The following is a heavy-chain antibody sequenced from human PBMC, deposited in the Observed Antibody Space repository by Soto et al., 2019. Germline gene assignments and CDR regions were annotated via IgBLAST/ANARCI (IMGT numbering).Heavy chain of an antibody. CDR1: GYTFTSYG. CDR3: ARNRMVVVAANDFDY. Sequence: GASVKVSFKASGYTFTSYGISWVRQAPGQGLEWMGWISAYNGNTNYAQKLQGRVTMTTDTSTSTAYMELRSLRSDDTAVYYCARNRMVVVAANDFDYWGQGTLVTVSS. D-gene: IGHD2-15*01. CDR2: ISAYNGNT. V-gene: IGHV1-18*01. J-gene: IGHJ4*02.